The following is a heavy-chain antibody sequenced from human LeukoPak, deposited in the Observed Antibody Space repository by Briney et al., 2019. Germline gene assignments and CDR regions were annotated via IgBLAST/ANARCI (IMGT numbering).Heavy chain of an antibody. V-gene: IGHV1-2*02. CDR2: INPNSGGT. CDR1: GDIFIGYN. CDR3: ARGRYCSGGSCYRWFDP. Sequence: ASVKVSCKASGDIFIGYNIHWVRQAPGQGLEWMGWINPNSGGTNYAQKFQGRVTMTRDTSISTAYMELSRLTSDDTAVYYCARGRYCSGGSCYRWFDPWGQGTLVTVSS. J-gene: IGHJ5*02. D-gene: IGHD2-15*01.